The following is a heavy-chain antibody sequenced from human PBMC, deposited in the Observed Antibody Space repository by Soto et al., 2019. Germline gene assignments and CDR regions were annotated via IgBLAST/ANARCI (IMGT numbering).Heavy chain of an antibody. D-gene: IGHD1-26*01. V-gene: IGHV3-21*01. Sequence: EVQLVESGGGLVKPGGSLRLSCAASGFNLTTYTINWVRQAPGKGLEWVSSMISASRNVNYADSVKGRFSVSRDNAENSVYLQMNFLRAEDTAVYYCARERGGYFQDYWGQGALVTVSS. J-gene: IGHJ4*02. CDR1: GFNLTTYT. CDR3: ARERGGYFQDY. CDR2: MISASRNV.